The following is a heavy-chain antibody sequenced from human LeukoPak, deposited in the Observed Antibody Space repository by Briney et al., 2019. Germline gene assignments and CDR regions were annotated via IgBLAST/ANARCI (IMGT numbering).Heavy chain of an antibody. CDR2: INYNGNVN. V-gene: IGHV3-7*03. Sequence: PGGSLRLSCAASGFTFSSYSMNWARQAPGKGLEWVASINYNGNVNYYVDSVKGRFTISRDNAKNSLYLQMSNLRAEDTAVYFCARGGGLDVWGQGATVTVSS. CDR1: GFTFSSYS. CDR3: ARGGGLDV. D-gene: IGHD3-16*01. J-gene: IGHJ6*02.